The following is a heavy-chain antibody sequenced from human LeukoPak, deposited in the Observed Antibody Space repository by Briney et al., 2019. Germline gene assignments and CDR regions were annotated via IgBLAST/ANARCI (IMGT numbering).Heavy chain of an antibody. CDR1: GFTFSSYG. CDR2: IWYDGSNK. D-gene: IGHD2-15*01. V-gene: IGHV3-33*01. CDR3: ARDGYRSGGSCYSGGNDAFDI. Sequence: TGGSLRLSCAASGFTFSSYGMHWVRQAPGKGLEWVAVIWYDGSNKYYADSVKGRFTISRDNSKNTLYLQMNSLRAEDTAVYYCARDGYRSGGSCYSGGNDAFDIWGQGTMVTVSS. J-gene: IGHJ3*02.